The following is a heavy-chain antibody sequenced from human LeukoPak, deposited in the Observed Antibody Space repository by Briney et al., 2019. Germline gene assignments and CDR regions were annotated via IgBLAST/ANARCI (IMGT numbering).Heavy chain of an antibody. J-gene: IGHJ4*02. CDR3: ARGGRYSTRIIVPAGTYY. Sequence: GGSLRLSCAASGFTFSSYALHWVRQAPGKGLEWVAFISYDGSNKYYADSVKGRFTISRDNSKNTLFLQMNSLRAEDTAVYYCARGGRYSTRIIVPAGTYYWGQGTLVTVSS. CDR2: ISYDGSNK. CDR1: GFTFSSYA. D-gene: IGHD6-13*01. V-gene: IGHV3-30*04.